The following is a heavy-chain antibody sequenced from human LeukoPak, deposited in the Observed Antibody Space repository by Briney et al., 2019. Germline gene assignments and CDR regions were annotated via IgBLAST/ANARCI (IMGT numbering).Heavy chain of an antibody. CDR3: AREEYCSSTSCYGMFH. CDR2: IYTSGST. D-gene: IGHD2-2*01. V-gene: IGHV4-4*07. Sequence: PSETLSLTCTVSGGSISSYYWSWIRQTAGKGLEWIGRIYTSGSTNYNPSLKSRVTMSVDTSKNQFSLKLSSVTAADTAVYYCAREEYCSSTSCYGMFHWGQGTLVTVSS. CDR1: GGSISSYY. J-gene: IGHJ4*02.